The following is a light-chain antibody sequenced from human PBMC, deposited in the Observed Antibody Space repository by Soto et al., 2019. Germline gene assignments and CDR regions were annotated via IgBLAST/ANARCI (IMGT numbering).Light chain of an antibody. J-gene: IGLJ1*01. CDR2: EVD. Sequence: QSSLTQPASVSWSPGQSITISFAGSSRYVVAYGHVSWYQHHPGKAPKFILYEVDHRPSGVSDRFSGSQSGETASLTISGLQAGDEAEYYCCSDTTSGTYVFGSGTKVTV. CDR1: SRYVVAYGH. CDR3: CSDTTSGTYV. V-gene: IGLV2-14*01.